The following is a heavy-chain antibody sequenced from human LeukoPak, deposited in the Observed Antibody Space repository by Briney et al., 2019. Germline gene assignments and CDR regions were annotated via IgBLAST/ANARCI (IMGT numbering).Heavy chain of an antibody. Sequence: PGGSLRLSCAASGFTVSSNYMSWVRQAPGKGLEWVSVIYSGGSTYYADSVKGRFTISRDNSKNTLYLQMNSLRAEDTAVYYCARGSGPELTVLLTLPPYAFDIWGQGTMVTVSS. CDR1: GFTVSSNY. J-gene: IGHJ3*02. CDR2: IYSGGST. V-gene: IGHV3-53*01. D-gene: IGHD3-10*01. CDR3: ARGSGPELTVLLTLPPYAFDI.